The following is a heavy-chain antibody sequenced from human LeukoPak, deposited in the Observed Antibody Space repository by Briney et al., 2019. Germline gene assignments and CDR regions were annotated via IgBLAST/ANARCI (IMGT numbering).Heavy chain of an antibody. J-gene: IGHJ4*02. CDR1: TDSTNTYY. CDR3: VGLRWELLAPYFDH. V-gene: IGHV4-59*01. Sequence: SEALSPTCSVSTDSTNTYYWSWIRQSPGKGLEWIGHIYHSGSTDYNPSFKSRVTISIDMSKKEFSLKVTSVTVADTAMYYCVGLRWELLAPYFDHWGQGAFVIVSS. CDR2: IYHSGST. D-gene: IGHD2-15*01.